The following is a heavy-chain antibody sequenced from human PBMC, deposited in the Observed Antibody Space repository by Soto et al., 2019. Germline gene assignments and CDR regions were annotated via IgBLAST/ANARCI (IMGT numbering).Heavy chain of an antibody. V-gene: IGHV1-46*03. Sequence: GASVKVYCKASGYSFTSYYIHWVRQAPGQGLEWMGVINPSGGSTSYARNFQGRVTMTRDTSTSTVYLELSSLTSVDTAVYYCARSYIALIRGIPDSWGQGTLVTVSS. D-gene: IGHD3-10*01. J-gene: IGHJ4*02. CDR1: GYSFTSYY. CDR2: INPSGGST. CDR3: ARSYIALIRGIPDS.